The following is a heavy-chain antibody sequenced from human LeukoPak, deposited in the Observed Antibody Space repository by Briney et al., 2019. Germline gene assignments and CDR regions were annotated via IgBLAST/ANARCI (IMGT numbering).Heavy chain of an antibody. V-gene: IGHV3-53*01. CDR2: IYSGGST. D-gene: IGHD3-22*01. Sequence: PGGSLRLSCAASGFTVSSNYMSWVRQAPGKGLEWVSVIYSGGSTYYADSVKGRFTISRDNSKNTLYLQMNSLRAEDTAVYYCARSPLYYYDSSGYIPPDYWGQGTLVTVSS. CDR1: GFTVSSNY. J-gene: IGHJ4*02. CDR3: ARSPLYYYDSSGYIPPDY.